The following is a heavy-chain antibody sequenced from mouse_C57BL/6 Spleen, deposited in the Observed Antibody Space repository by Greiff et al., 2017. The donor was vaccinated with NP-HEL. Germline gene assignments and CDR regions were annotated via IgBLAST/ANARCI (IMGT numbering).Heavy chain of an antibody. CDR2: INPSNGGT. V-gene: IGHV1-53*01. Sequence: QVQLKQPGTELVKPGASVKLSCKASGYTFTSYWMHWVKQRPGQGLEWIGNINPSNGGTNYNEKFKSKATLTVDKSSSTAYMQLSSLTSEDSAVYYCARGVVGHWYFDVWGTGTTVTVSS. D-gene: IGHD1-1*01. CDR3: ARGVVGHWYFDV. CDR1: GYTFTSYW. J-gene: IGHJ1*03.